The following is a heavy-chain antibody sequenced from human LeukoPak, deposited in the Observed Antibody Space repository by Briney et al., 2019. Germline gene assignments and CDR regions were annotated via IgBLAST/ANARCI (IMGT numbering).Heavy chain of an antibody. D-gene: IGHD7-27*01. CDR1: GFTFSSYG. CDR3: AKDGNWARFED. J-gene: IGHJ4*02. CDR2: IRYDGSNK. V-gene: IGHV3-30*02. Sequence: GGSLRLSCAASGFTFSSYGMHWVRQAPGKGLEWVAFIRYDGSNKYYADSVKGRFTISRDNSKNMVWLQINSPTAEDTATYYCAKDGNWARFEDWGQGTLVTVSS.